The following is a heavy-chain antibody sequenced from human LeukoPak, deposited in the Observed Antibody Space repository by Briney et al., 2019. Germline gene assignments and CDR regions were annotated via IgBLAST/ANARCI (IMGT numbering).Heavy chain of an antibody. CDR1: NFNFNTYS. CDR2: IGDSGSTK. J-gene: IGHJ5*02. Sequence: GGSLRLSCAASNFNFNTYSLNWVRQAPGKGLEWVSYIGDSGSTKYYADSVKGRFTISRDNAKNSLYLQMNSLRAEDTAVYYCARDGGETYYDFWSGYRTTNWFDPWGQGTLVTVSS. D-gene: IGHD3-3*01. V-gene: IGHV3-48*04. CDR3: ARDGGETYYDFWSGYRTTNWFDP.